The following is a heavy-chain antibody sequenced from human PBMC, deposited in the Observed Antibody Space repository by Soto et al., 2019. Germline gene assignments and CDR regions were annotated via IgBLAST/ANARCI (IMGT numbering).Heavy chain of an antibody. J-gene: IGHJ6*03. V-gene: IGHV4-39*01. CDR3: GRGRENTAARRLGYYYYYMDV. Sequence: ASETLSLTCTVSGGSVSSSSYYWGWVRQPPGKGLEWIGSVYYSGSTYYNPSLESRVTISVDKSKNQFSLKLMSLSAADTAVYYCGRGRENTAARRLGYYYYYMDVWGRGTTVTVSS. CDR2: VYYSGST. CDR1: GGSVSSSSYY. D-gene: IGHD6-6*01.